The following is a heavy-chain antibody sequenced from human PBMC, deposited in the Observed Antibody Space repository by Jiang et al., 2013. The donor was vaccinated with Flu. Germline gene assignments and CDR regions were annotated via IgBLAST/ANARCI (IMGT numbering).Heavy chain of an antibody. V-gene: IGHV1-3*01. Sequence: SGAEVKKPGASVKVSCKASGYTFTTYTIHWVRQAPGERFEWMGWINAVSGSTKYSQNLQGRVSFTRDTSASTAYMELSSLRSEDTAVYYCAEGGEVYGSGTYYRLDHWGQGTLVTVSS. D-gene: IGHD3-10*01. CDR1: GYTFTTYT. CDR2: INAVSGST. J-gene: IGHJ4*02. CDR3: AEGGEVYGSGTYYRLDH.